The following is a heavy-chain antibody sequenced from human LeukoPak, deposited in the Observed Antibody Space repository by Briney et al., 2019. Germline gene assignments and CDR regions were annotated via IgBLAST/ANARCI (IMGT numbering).Heavy chain of an antibody. CDR1: GVTFSRFT. Sequence: ASVKVSCKASGVTFSRFTISWVRQAPGQGLEWMGGINPIFGTSNYAQKFQGRVTITADKSTSTAYMELSSLRSEDTAVYYCARLRAYSNYVFDYWGQGTLVTVSS. CDR2: INPIFGTS. V-gene: IGHV1-69*06. D-gene: IGHD4-11*01. CDR3: ARLRAYSNYVFDY. J-gene: IGHJ4*02.